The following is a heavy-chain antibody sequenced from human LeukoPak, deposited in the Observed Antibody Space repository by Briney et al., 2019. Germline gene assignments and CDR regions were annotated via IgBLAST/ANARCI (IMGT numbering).Heavy chain of an antibody. Sequence: ASVKVSCKASGYTFTGYYMHWVRQAPGQGLEWMGWINPNSGGTNYAHKFQGWVTITRDTYISTVYMGLSRVRSDDTDVYYCARHSKYYYGMEVWGQGTTVTVSS. J-gene: IGHJ6*02. V-gene: IGHV1-2*04. CDR2: INPNSGGT. CDR3: ARHSKYYYGMEV. D-gene: IGHD4-11*01. CDR1: GYTFTGYY.